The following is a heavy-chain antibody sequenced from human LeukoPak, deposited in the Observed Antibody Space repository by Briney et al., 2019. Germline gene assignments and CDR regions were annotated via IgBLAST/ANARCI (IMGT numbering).Heavy chain of an antibody. D-gene: IGHD3-9*01. Sequence: GGSLRLSCAASGFSFSSYSMNWVRQAPGKGLEWVSSISSSSSYIYYADSVKGRFTVSRDNAKNSLYLQMNSLRAEDTAVYYCARSEDYDILTGYAADFDYWGQGTLVTVSS. CDR3: ARSEDYDILTGYAADFDY. CDR1: GFSFSSYS. V-gene: IGHV3-21*01. J-gene: IGHJ4*02. CDR2: ISSSSSYI.